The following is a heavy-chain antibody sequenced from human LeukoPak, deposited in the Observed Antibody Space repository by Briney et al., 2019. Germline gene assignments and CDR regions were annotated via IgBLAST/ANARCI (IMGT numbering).Heavy chain of an antibody. Sequence: ASVEVSCKASGYTFSNYGITWVRQAPGQGLEWMGWISGDNGDTNYAQNLQGRVAMTTDASTSTAYMELRSLRSDDTAVYYCARDLFRAAGYHYFDSWGQGTLVTVSS. J-gene: IGHJ4*02. D-gene: IGHD2-21*01. V-gene: IGHV1-18*01. CDR3: ARDLFRAAGYHYFDS. CDR1: GYTFSNYG. CDR2: ISGDNGDT.